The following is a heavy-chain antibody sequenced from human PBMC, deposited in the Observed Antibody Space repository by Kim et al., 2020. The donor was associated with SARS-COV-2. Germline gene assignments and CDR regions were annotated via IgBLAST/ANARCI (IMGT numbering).Heavy chain of an antibody. J-gene: IGHJ4*02. V-gene: IGHV3-48*02. CDR3: ARDEVGTAMVSALDY. CDR1: GFTFSSYS. CDR2: ISSSSSTI. Sequence: GGSLRLSCAASGFTFSSYSMNWVRQAPGKGLEWVSYISSSSSTIYYADSVKGRFTISRDNAKNSLYLQMNSLRDEDTAVYYCARDEVGTAMVSALDYWGQGTLVTVSS. D-gene: IGHD5-18*01.